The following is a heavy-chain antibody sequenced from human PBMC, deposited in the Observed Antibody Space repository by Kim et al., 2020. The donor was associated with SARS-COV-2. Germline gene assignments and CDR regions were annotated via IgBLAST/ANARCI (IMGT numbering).Heavy chain of an antibody. V-gene: IGHV3-48*02. CDR1: GFTFSSYS. J-gene: IGHJ4*02. Sequence: GGSLRLSCAASGFTFSSYSMNWVRQAPGKGLEWVSYISSSSSIIYYADSVKGRFTISRDNAQNSLHLHMNSLRDEDTAVYYCAGDTLYSSSPDYWGQGTLVTVSS. D-gene: IGHD6-6*01. CDR2: ISSSSSII. CDR3: AGDTLYSSSPDY.